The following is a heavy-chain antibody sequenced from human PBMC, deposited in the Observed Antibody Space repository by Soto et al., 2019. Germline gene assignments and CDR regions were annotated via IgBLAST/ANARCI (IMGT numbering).Heavy chain of an antibody. CDR1: GGSFSGYY. J-gene: IGHJ4*02. CDR3: ARYYGIAAAGTADY. D-gene: IGHD6-13*01. CDR2: INHSGST. Sequence: SETLSLTCAVYGGSFSGYYWSWIRQPPGKGLEWIGEINHSGSTNYNPSLKSRVTISVDTSKNQFSLKLSSVTAADTAVCYCARYYGIAAAGTADYWGQGTLVTVSS. V-gene: IGHV4-34*01.